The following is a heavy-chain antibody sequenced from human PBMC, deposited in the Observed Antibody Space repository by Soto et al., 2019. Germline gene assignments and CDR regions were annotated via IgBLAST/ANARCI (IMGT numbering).Heavy chain of an antibody. CDR1: GFTFSSYW. J-gene: IGHJ4*02. Sequence: LQLGGSLRLSCATSGFTFSSYWMHWVRQAPGKGLVWVSRINSDGSSTSYADSVKGRFTISRDNAKNTLYLQMNSLRAEDTAVYYCARGDPTWEHLEWLLIDYWGQGTLVTVSS. V-gene: IGHV3-74*01. CDR2: INSDGSST. D-gene: IGHD3-3*01. CDR3: ARGDPTWEHLEWLLIDY.